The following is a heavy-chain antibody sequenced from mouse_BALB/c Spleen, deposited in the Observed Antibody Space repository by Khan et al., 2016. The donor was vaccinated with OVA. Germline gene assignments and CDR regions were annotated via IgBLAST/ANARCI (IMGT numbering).Heavy chain of an antibody. V-gene: IGHV2-3*01. CDR2: IWGDGST. CDR3: ALYYYGRAWFAY. CDR1: GFSLTSDG. D-gene: IGHD1-1*01. Sequence: QVQLKESGPGLVAPSQSLSITCTVSGFSLTSDGVGWGRQPPGKGLEWRGVIWGDGSTNYHSALISRLSISKENSKSQEFLKLTILQTAATATYYCALYYYGRAWFAYWGQGTLVTVSA. J-gene: IGHJ3*01.